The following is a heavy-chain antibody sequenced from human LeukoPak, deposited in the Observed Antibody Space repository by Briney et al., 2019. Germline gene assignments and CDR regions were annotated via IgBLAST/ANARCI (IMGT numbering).Heavy chain of an antibody. CDR1: GYTFTSYY. V-gene: IGHV1-46*01. D-gene: IGHD2-8*01. CDR3: AREIMGPRNY. J-gene: IGHJ4*02. CDR2: INPSGGST. Sequence: ASVKVSCKASGYTFTSYYMHWVRQAPGQGLEWMGIINPSGGSTSYAQKFQGRVTMTRDTSTSTAYMELSRLRSDDTAVYYCAREIMGPRNYWGQGTLVTVSS.